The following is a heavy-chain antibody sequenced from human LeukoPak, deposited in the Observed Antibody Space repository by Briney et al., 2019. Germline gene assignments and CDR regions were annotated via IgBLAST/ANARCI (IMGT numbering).Heavy chain of an antibody. CDR2: ISSSGSTI. CDR3: ARAVRLRRAFDI. D-gene: IGHD5-12*01. CDR1: GFTFSDYY. J-gene: IGHJ3*02. V-gene: IGHV3-11*01. Sequence: GGSLRLSCAASGFTFSDYYMSWIRHAPGKGLEGVSYISSSGSTIYYADSVKGRFTISRDNAKNSLYLQMNSLRAEDTAVYYCARAVRLRRAFDIWGQGTMVTVS.